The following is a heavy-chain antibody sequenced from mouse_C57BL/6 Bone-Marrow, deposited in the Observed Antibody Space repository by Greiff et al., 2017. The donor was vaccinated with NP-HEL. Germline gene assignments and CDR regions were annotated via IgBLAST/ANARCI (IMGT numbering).Heavy chain of an antibody. CDR3: ARSGDLWDGFPYAMDY. Sequence: VQLKESGPVLVKPGASVKMSCKASGYTFTDYYMNWVKQSHGKSLEWIGVINPYNGGTSYNQKFKGKATLTVDKSSSTAYMELNSLTSEDSAVYYCARSGDLWDGFPYAMDYWGQGTSVTVSS. D-gene: IGHD2-3*01. CDR2: INPYNGGT. V-gene: IGHV1-19*01. CDR1: GYTFTDYY. J-gene: IGHJ4*01.